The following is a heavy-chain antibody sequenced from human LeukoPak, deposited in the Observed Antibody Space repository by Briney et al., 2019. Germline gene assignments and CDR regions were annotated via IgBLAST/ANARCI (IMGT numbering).Heavy chain of an antibody. CDR1: GGSFSGYY. D-gene: IGHD2-2*01. Sequence: PSETLSLTCAVYGGSFSGYYWSWIRQPPGKGLEWMGEINHSGSTNYNPSLKSRVTISVDTSKNQFSLKLSSVTAADTAVYYCARGRGGPIGYCSSTSCYRGRRYFDLWGRGTLVTVSS. CDR3: ARGRGGPIGYCSSTSCYRGRRYFDL. V-gene: IGHV4-34*01. CDR2: INHSGST. J-gene: IGHJ2*01.